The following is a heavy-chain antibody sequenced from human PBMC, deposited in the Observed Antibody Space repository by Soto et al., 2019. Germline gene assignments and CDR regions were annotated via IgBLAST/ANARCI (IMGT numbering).Heavy chain of an antibody. CDR1: GGTFSSYT. V-gene: IGHV1-69*04. D-gene: IGHD1-26*01. J-gene: IGHJ6*02. Sequence: QVQLVQSGAEVKKPGSSVKVSCKASGGTFSSYTISWVRQAPGQGLEWMGRIIPILGIANYAQKFQGRVTITADKSTSTAYMELSSLRSEDTAVYYCARDDRGGSFLYYYYGMDVWGQGTTVTVSS. CDR2: IIPILGIA. CDR3: ARDDRGGSFLYYYYGMDV.